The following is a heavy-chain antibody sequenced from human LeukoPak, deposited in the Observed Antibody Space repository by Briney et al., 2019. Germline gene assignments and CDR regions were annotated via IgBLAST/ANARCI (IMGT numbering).Heavy chain of an antibody. V-gene: IGHV4-4*07. J-gene: IGHJ4*02. Sequence: SETLSLTCTVSGGSISTFYWSWIRQPAGKGLEWIGRIYSSGSTNYNPSPKSRVTMSVDTSKNQFSLKLYSVTAADTAVYYCARGSVYDYLDYWGQGTLVSVSS. CDR1: GGSISTFY. D-gene: IGHD2-8*01. CDR3: ARGSVYDYLDY. CDR2: IYSSGST.